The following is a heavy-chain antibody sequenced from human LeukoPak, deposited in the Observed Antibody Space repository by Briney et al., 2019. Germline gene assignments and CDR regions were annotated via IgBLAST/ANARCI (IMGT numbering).Heavy chain of an antibody. D-gene: IGHD4-17*01. CDR2: ITNTGSVT. CDR3: ATDGPPVPRAEYFQH. V-gene: IGHV3-23*01. J-gene: IGHJ1*01. Sequence: RPGGSLRLSCAASGFTFRNSAMTWVRQAPGKGLEWVSSITNTGSVTYYADSVKGRFSISRDNSNDTLYLQMNSLRAEDTAVYYCATDGPPVPRAEYFQHWGQGTPGRVSS. CDR1: GFTFRNSA.